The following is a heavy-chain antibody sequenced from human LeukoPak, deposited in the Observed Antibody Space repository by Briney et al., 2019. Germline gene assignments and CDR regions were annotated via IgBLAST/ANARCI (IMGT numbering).Heavy chain of an antibody. Sequence: GASVKVSCKASGYTFTNYGISWVRQAPGQGLEWMGWISAYNGNTNYAQKLQGRVTMTTDTSTSTAYMELRSLRSDDTAVYYCARDRSDSIVGATTEDYWGQGTLVTVSS. D-gene: IGHD1-26*01. V-gene: IGHV1-18*01. CDR1: GYTFTNYG. CDR3: ARDRSDSIVGATTEDY. J-gene: IGHJ4*02. CDR2: ISAYNGNT.